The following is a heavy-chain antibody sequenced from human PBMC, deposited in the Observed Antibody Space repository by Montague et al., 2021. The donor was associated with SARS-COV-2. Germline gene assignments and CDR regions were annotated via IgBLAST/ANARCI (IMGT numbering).Heavy chain of an antibody. CDR2: IYHSGST. CDR3: ARDRRRWLQLNNWFDP. J-gene: IGHJ5*02. V-gene: IGHV4-38-2*02. CDR1: GYSISSGYY. Sequence: SETLSLTCTVSGYSISSGYYWGWIRQPPGKGLEWIGSIYHSGSTYYNPPLKSRVTISVDMSKKQFSLTLLSSVTAADTAVYYCARDRRRWLQLNNWFDPWGQGTLVTVSS. D-gene: IGHD5-24*01.